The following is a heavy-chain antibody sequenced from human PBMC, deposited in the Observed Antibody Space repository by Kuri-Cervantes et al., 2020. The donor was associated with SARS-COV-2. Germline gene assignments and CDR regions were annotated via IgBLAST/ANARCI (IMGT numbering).Heavy chain of an antibody. J-gene: IGHJ4*02. V-gene: IGHV1-18*01. D-gene: IGHD6-19*01. Sequence: ASVKVSCKASGGTFSSYAISWVRQAPGQGLEWMGWISAYNGNTNYAQKLQGRVTMTTDKSTSTAYMELRSLRSDDTAVYYCASDEQWLVGYWGQGTLVTVSS. CDR1: GGTFSSYA. CDR2: ISAYNGNT. CDR3: ASDEQWLVGY.